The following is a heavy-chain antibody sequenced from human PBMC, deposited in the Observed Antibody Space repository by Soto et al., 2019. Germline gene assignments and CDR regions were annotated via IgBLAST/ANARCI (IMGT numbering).Heavy chain of an antibody. CDR3: ASMGRTTMVRAKDDAFDI. CDR1: GYTFTSYG. J-gene: IGHJ3*02. CDR2: ISAYNGNP. Sequence: QVQLVQSGAEVKKPGASVKVSCKASGYTFTSYGISLVRQAPGQGLEWMGWISAYNGNPNYAQKLQGRVTMTTDTSTSTAYMELRSLRSDDTAVYYCASMGRTTMVRAKDDAFDIWGQGTMVPVSS. V-gene: IGHV1-18*01. D-gene: IGHD3-10*01.